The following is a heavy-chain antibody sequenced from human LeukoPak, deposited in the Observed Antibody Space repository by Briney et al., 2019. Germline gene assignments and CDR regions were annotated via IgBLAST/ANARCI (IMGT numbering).Heavy chain of an antibody. CDR3: ARETAVPATIYHYYGMDV. Sequence: ASVKVSCKASGYTFTSYAMHWVRQAPGQRLEWMGWINAGNGNTKYSQKFQGRVTITRDTSASTAYMELSSLRSEDTAVYYCARETAVPATIYHYYGMDVWGQGTTVTVSS. V-gene: IGHV1-3*01. D-gene: IGHD2-2*01. CDR1: GYTFTSYA. CDR2: INAGNGNT. J-gene: IGHJ6*02.